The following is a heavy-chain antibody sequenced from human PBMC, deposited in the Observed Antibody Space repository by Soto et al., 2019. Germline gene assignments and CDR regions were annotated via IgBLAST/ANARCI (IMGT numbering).Heavy chain of an antibody. D-gene: IGHD6-13*01. CDR1: GGSISSSSYY. CDR2: IYYSGST. CDR3: ASHTKTISIAAAENFDY. J-gene: IGHJ4*02. Sequence: SETLSLTCTVSGGSISSSSYYWGWIRQPPGKGLEWIGSIYYSGSTYYNPSLESRVTISVDTSKNQFSLKLSSVTAADTAVYYCASHTKTISIAAAENFDYWGQGTLVTVSS. V-gene: IGHV4-39*01.